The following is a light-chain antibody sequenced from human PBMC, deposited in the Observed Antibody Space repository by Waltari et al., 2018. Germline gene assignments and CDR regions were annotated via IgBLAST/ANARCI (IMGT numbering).Light chain of an antibody. CDR3: CSYAGGDTVV. Sequence: QSALTQPSPVSGSPGQSVTIACTGTSSDVGGYKDVSWYQQHPGKAPKLMISDVPERPSGVPDRFSGSKSGNTASLTISGLQAEDEGDYYCCSYAGGDTVVFGGGTKLTVL. CDR2: DVP. CDR1: SSDVGGYKD. V-gene: IGLV2-11*01. J-gene: IGLJ2*01.